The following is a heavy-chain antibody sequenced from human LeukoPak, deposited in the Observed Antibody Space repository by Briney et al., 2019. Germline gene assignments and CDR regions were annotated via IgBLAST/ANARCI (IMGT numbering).Heavy chain of an antibody. CDR1: GGSISSSSYS. CDR2: MYYSGSS. J-gene: IGHJ5*02. Sequence: PSETLSLTCTVSGGSISSSSYSWGWIRQPPGKGLEWIGSMYYSGSSYYNPSLKSRVTMSVDTSKNQFSLKLSSVTAADTAVYYCAGVSSDYWNWLDPWGQGTLVTVSS. D-gene: IGHD3-22*01. CDR3: AGVSSDYWNWLDP. V-gene: IGHV4-39*07.